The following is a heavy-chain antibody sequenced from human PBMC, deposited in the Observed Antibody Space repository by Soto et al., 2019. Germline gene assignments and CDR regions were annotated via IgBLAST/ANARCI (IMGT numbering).Heavy chain of an antibody. V-gene: IGHV4-39*01. CDR2: VYYSGST. CDR1: GGSISTSAYY. CDR3: ARRRGTGLDY. Sequence: PSETLSLTCTVSGGSISTSAYYWDWVRQPPGKGLGWIGSVYYSGSTFYSPSLKSRVSIAIDTSKNQFFLRLNSVTAAETAVYYCARRRGTGLDYWGQGTLVTVSS. J-gene: IGHJ4*02. D-gene: IGHD3-10*01.